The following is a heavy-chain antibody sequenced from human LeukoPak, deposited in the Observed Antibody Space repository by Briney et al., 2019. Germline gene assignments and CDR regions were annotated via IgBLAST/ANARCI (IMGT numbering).Heavy chain of an antibody. CDR3: AREWWGPFDY. J-gene: IGHJ4*02. D-gene: IGHD2-15*01. Sequence: PGGSLRLSCAASGFNFNNYAFHWVRQAPGKGLEWVAHISYDGSNKNYADSVKGRFTISRDNSKNALYLQMNSLRAEDTAVYYCAREWWGPFDYWGQGTLVTVSS. CDR1: GFNFNNYA. CDR2: ISYDGSNK. V-gene: IGHV3-30-3*01.